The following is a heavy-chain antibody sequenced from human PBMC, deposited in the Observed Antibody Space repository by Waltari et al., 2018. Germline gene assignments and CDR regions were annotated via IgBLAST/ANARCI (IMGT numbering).Heavy chain of an antibody. Sequence: QLQLQESGPGLVKPSETLSLTCTVSGGSISSSSYYWGWIRQPPGKGLEWIGSIYYSGSTYYNPSLKSRVTISVDTSKNQFSLKLSSVTAEDTAVYYCAREHPRLTGTTRGGYWGQGTLVIVSS. CDR3: AREHPRLTGTTRGGY. CDR1: GGSISSSSYY. V-gene: IGHV4-39*07. CDR2: IYYSGST. D-gene: IGHD1-7*01. J-gene: IGHJ4*02.